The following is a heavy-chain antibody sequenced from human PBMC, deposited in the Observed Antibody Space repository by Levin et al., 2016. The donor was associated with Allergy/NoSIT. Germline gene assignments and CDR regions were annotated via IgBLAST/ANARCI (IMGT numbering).Heavy chain of an antibody. CDR3: ISSSKRSIFGVAIPYYFDY. J-gene: IGHJ4*02. Sequence: GESLKISCQGAGYNFTTLWIGWVRQMPGKGLEWMGIIYPGDSDTRYSPSFRGQVTMSVDKSSSTAYLHWNSLRSSDTAIYYCISSSKRSIFGVAIPYYFDYWAQGTLVTVSP. CDR2: IYPGDSDT. V-gene: IGHV5-51*01. CDR1: GYNFTTLW. D-gene: IGHD3-3*01.